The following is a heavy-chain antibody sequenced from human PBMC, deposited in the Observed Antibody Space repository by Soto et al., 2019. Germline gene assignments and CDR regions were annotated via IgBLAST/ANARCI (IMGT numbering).Heavy chain of an antibody. V-gene: IGHV1-18*04. Sequence: QVQLLQSGAEVKKPGASVKVSCKASGYTFTSYGISWVRPAPGQGLEWMGWISAYNGNTNYAQKLQGRVTMTTDTSTTTASMELRSLSSGDTAVYYCARASKESNWFDPWGQGTLVTVSS. CDR3: ARASKESNWFDP. D-gene: IGHD4-4*01. CDR1: GYTFTSYG. J-gene: IGHJ5*02. CDR2: ISAYNGNT.